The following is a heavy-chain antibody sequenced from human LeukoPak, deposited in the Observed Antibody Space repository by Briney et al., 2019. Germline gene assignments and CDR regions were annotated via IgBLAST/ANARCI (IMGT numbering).Heavy chain of an antibody. CDR1: GFSLRTSGVG. CDR3: AHRRTGYNLFDY. Sequence: SGPTLVKPTQTLTLTCTFSGFSLRTSGVGVGWIRQPPGKALEWLALIYWNDDKRYSPSLKSRLTITKDTSKNQVVLTMTNMDPVDTATYYCAHRRTGYNLFDYWGQGTLVTVSS. CDR2: IYWNDDK. D-gene: IGHD1-14*01. J-gene: IGHJ4*02. V-gene: IGHV2-5*01.